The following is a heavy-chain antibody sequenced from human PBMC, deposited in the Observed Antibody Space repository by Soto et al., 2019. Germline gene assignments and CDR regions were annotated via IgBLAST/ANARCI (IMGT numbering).Heavy chain of an antibody. V-gene: IGHV4-30-4*01. CDR1: GASISSGDYY. D-gene: IGHD3-10*01. J-gene: IGHJ4*02. CDR3: ARGHRFGESKNDY. Sequence: QVQLQESGPGLVQPSQTLSLTCTVSGASISSGDYYWTWIRQSPGKGLEWIGYIYSSGTTYYNPSLRSRVAMSVDTSKNQFSLNLESVTAADTALYYCARGHRFGESKNDYWGQGTLVTVSS. CDR2: IYSSGTT.